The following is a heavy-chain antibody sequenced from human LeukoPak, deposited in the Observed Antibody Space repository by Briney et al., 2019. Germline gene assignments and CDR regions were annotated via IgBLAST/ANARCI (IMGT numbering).Heavy chain of an antibody. D-gene: IGHD3-10*01. V-gene: IGHV1-8*01. CDR2: MNPNSGNT. CDR1: GYTFTSYD. CDR3: AREPGITMAGNYYYMDV. J-gene: IGHJ6*03. Sequence: ASVKVSCKASGYTFTSYDINWVRQATGQGLKWMGWMNPNSGNTGYAQKFQGRVTMTRNTSISTAYMELSSLRSEDTAVYYCAREPGITMAGNYYYMDVWGKGTTVTVSS.